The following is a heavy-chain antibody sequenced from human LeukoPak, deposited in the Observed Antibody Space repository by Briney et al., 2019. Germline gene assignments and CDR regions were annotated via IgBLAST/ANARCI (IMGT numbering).Heavy chain of an antibody. CDR2: ISGSGGST. CDR3: AKDHRDRLYDILTGTNDDYFDY. D-gene: IGHD3-9*01. CDR1: GFTFSSYA. V-gene: IGHV3-23*01. J-gene: IGHJ4*02. Sequence: PGGSLRLSCAASGFTFSSYAMIWVRQAPGKGLEWVSAISGSGGSTYYADSVKGRFTISRDNSKNTLYLQMNSLRAEDTAVYYCAKDHRDRLYDILTGTNDDYFDYWGQGTLVTVSS.